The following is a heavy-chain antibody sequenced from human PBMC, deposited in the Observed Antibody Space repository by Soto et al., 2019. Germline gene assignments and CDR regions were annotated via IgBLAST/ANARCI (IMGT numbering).Heavy chain of an antibody. CDR2: ISGSGGST. V-gene: IGHV3-23*01. CDR1: GFTFRSYA. J-gene: IGHJ4*02. Sequence: EVQLLESGGGLVQPGGSLRLSCAASGFTFRSYAMSWVRQAPGKGLEWVSAISGSGGSTYYADSVKGRFTISRDNSKNTLYLQMNSLRAEDTAVYYCGRLRSGYLDYWGQGTLVTVSS. CDR3: GRLRSGYLDY. D-gene: IGHD2-15*01.